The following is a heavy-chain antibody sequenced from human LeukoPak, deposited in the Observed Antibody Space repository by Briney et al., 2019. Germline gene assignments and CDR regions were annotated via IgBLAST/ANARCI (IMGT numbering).Heavy chain of an antibody. D-gene: IGHD4-17*01. CDR1: GGSISRTSYY. CDR2: IYYSGST. CDR3: ARLDYGAPDY. J-gene: IGHJ4*02. Sequence: PSETLSLTCTVSGGSISRTSYYWGWIRQPPGQGLEWIGSIYYSGSTYYNPSLKSRVTISVDTSKNHFSPKLSSVTAADTAIYYCARLDYGAPDYWGQGTLVTVSS. V-gene: IGHV4-39*02.